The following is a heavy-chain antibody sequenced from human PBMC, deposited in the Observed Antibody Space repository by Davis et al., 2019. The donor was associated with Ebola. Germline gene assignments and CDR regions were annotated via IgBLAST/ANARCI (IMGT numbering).Heavy chain of an antibody. V-gene: IGHV4-59*01. CDR2: IYYSGST. D-gene: IGHD2-15*01. Sequence: PGGSLRLSCTVSGGSISSYYWGWIRQPPGKGLEWIGYIYYSGSTNYNPSLKSRVTISVDTSKNQFSLKLSSVTAADTAVYYCASLVAATRGLGYWGQGTLVTVSS. J-gene: IGHJ4*02. CDR3: ASLVAATRGLGY. CDR1: GGSISSYY.